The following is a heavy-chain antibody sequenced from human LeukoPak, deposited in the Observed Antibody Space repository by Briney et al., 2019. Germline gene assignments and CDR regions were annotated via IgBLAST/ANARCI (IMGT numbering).Heavy chain of an antibody. CDR1: GGSISSGGYY. CDR3: ARGITGYSSSWYRGYYYMDV. D-gene: IGHD6-13*01. J-gene: IGHJ6*03. CDR2: IYHSGST. V-gene: IGHV4-30-2*01. Sequence: SETLSLTCTVSGGSISSGGYYWSWIRQPPGKGLEWIGHIYHSGSTYYNPSLKSRVTISVDRSKNQFSLKLSSVTAADTAVYYCARGITGYSSSWYRGYYYMDVWGKGTMVTVSS.